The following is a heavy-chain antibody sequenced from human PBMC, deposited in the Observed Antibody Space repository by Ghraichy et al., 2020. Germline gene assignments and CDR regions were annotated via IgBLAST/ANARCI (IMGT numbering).Heavy chain of an antibody. Sequence: SLNISCTVSSASISSGGSYWSWIRQHPGKGLEWIGYIYYSGSTYYNPSLKSRVAISLDTSENQFSLKVSSVTAADTAVYYCARASHNYTSTFGDNWFDPWGQGTLVTVSS. D-gene: IGHD3-3*01. CDR3: ARASHNYTSTFGDNWFDP. J-gene: IGHJ5*02. V-gene: IGHV4-31*03. CDR2: IYYSGST. CDR1: SASISSGGSY.